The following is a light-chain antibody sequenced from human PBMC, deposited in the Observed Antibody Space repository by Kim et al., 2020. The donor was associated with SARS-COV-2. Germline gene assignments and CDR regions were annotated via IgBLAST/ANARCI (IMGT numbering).Light chain of an antibody. J-gene: IGKJ4*01. V-gene: IGKV1-33*01. Sequence: DIQMTQSPSSLSASVGDRVTITCQASQDINTYLNWYQQKPGKAPDLLISDASNLEEGVASRFSGSGSGTDFTLTISSLQPEDLATYDCHQYSDLPVTFGGGTKLEI. CDR2: DAS. CDR3: HQYSDLPVT. CDR1: QDINTY.